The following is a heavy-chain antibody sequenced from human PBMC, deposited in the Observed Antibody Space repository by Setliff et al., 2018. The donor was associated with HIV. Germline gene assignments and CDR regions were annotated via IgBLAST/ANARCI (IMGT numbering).Heavy chain of an antibody. CDR1: GYTFIKYG. CDR2: ISVQSVNT. D-gene: IGHD1-7*01. Sequence: ASLKIPCNASGYTFIKYGVTWVLQAPGQGLEWMGWISVQSVNTNYAQKFQGRVTMTTDTSTSTTYMELRSLRSDDTAVYYCARDGSLKATTFDYWGQGTLVTVSS. CDR3: ARDGSLKATTFDY. J-gene: IGHJ4*02. V-gene: IGHV1-18*01.